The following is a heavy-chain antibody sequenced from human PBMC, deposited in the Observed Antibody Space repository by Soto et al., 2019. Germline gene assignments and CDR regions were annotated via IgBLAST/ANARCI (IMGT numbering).Heavy chain of an antibody. CDR3: ARGSGSSWFDS. CDR1: GYTFTYNF. CDR2: INAGNGNT. J-gene: IGHJ5*01. D-gene: IGHD1-26*01. Sequence: QVQLVQSGAEEKKPGASVKVSCKASGYTFTYNFIHWVRQAPGQSLEWMGWINAGNGNTKSSQKFQDRVTITRDTSASTAYMAVSSLRSEDTAVYYCARGSGSSWFDSWGQGTLVTVSS. V-gene: IGHV1-3*05.